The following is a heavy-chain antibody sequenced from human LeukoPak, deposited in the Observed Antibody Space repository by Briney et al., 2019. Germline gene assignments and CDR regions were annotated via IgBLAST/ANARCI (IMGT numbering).Heavy chain of an antibody. CDR1: GGTFSSYA. V-gene: IGHV1-18*01. D-gene: IGHD1-26*01. Sequence: ASVKVSCKASGGTFSSYAVSWVRQAPGQGLEWMGWISAYNGNTNYAQKLQGRVTMTTDTSTSTAYMELRSLRSDDTAVYYCARDRTRQVGADPFDYWGQGTLVTVSS. CDR3: ARDRTRQVGADPFDY. J-gene: IGHJ4*02. CDR2: ISAYNGNT.